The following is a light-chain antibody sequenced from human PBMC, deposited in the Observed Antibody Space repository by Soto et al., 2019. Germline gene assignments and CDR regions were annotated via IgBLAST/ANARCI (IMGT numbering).Light chain of an antibody. CDR1: QSVSSN. CDR2: GAS. J-gene: IGKJ5*01. Sequence: TVMTQSPATLSVSPGQRATLSCRASQSVSSNLAWYQQKPGQAPRLLIYGASTRASGFPARFSGDGSETEFTLTISSLQSEDFAVYYCQQYNNWPPTFGQGTRLEIK. V-gene: IGKV3-15*01. CDR3: QQYNNWPPT.